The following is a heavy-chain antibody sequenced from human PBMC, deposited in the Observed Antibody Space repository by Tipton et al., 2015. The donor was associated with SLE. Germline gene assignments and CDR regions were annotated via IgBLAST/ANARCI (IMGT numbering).Heavy chain of an antibody. CDR1: GFTFSSYA. V-gene: IGHV3-23*01. J-gene: IGHJ3*02. D-gene: IGHD3-22*01. CDR3: AKESHYDSSGYPNDAFDI. CDR2: ISGSGGST. Sequence: SLRLSCAASGFTFSSYAMSWVRQAPGKGLEWVSAISGSGGSTYYADSVKGRFTISRDNSKNTLYLQMNSLRAEDTAVYYCAKESHYDSSGYPNDAFDIWGQGTMVTVSS.